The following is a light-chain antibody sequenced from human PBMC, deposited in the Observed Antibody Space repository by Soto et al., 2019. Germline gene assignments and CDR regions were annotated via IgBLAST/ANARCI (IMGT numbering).Light chain of an antibody. Sequence: SYDLTQPPSVSVSPGQTASITCSGDKLGDRYAYWYQQKPGQSPVLVIYQDSKRPSGIPERFSGSNSGNTATLTISGTQAMDEADYYCQAWDSSTGVVFGGGTKLTVL. V-gene: IGLV3-1*01. CDR2: QDS. J-gene: IGLJ2*01. CDR3: QAWDSSTGVV. CDR1: KLGDRY.